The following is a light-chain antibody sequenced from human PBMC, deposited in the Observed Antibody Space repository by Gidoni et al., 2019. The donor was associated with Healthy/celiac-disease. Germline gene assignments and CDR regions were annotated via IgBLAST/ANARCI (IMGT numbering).Light chain of an antibody. CDR1: TSNIGAGYD. V-gene: IGLV1-40*01. Sequence: QSVLTQPPSVSGAPGQRVPIPCTGGTSNIGAGYDVHWYQQLPGTAPKLLIYGNNNRPSGVPDRFSGSKSGTSASLAITGLQAEDEADYYCQSYDSSLSGFYVFGTGTKVTVL. CDR3: QSYDSSLSGFYV. CDR2: GNN. J-gene: IGLJ1*01.